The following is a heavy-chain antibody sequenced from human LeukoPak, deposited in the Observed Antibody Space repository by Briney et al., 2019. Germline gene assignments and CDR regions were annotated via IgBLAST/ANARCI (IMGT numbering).Heavy chain of an antibody. D-gene: IGHD6-19*01. CDR2: IYYSGST. CDR3: ARNSSGYLDY. J-gene: IGHJ4*02. V-gene: IGHV4-59*01. Sequence: SETLSLTCTVSGGSISSYYWSWIRQPPGKGLEWIGHIYYSGSTNYNPSLKSRVTISVDTSKNQFSLKLGSVTAADTAVYYCARNSSGYLDYWGQGTLVTVSS. CDR1: GGSISSYY.